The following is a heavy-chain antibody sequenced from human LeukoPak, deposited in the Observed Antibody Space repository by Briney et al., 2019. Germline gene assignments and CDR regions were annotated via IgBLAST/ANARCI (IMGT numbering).Heavy chain of an antibody. D-gene: IGHD1-26*01. CDR2: IYYSGST. CDR1: GGSVSSGSYY. Sequence: SETLSLTCTVSGGSVSSGSYYWSWIRQPPEKGLEWIGYIYYSGSTNYNPSLKSRVTISVDTSKNQFSLKLSSVTAADTAVYYCARDALVGATGLDYWGQGTLVTVSS. CDR3: ARDALVGATGLDY. V-gene: IGHV4-61*01. J-gene: IGHJ4*02.